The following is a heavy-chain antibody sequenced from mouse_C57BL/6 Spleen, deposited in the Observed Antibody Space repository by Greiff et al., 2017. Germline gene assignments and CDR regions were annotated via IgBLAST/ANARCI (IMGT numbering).Heavy chain of an antibody. D-gene: IGHD3-1*01. V-gene: IGHV3-6*01. J-gene: IGHJ3*01. CDR3: ARDFGEAWFAY. CDR1: GYSITSGYY. CDR2: ISYDGSN. Sequence: EVKLMESGPGLVKPSQSLSLTCSVTGYSITSGYYWNWIRQFPGNKLEWMGYISYDGSNNYNPSLKNRISITRDTSKNQFFLKLNSVTTEDTATYYCARDFGEAWFAYWGQRTLVTVSA.